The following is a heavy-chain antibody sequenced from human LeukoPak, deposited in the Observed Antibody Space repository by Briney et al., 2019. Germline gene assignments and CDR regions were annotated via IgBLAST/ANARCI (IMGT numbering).Heavy chain of an antibody. D-gene: IGHD6-19*01. CDR3: ARDLYPADSSGWYSAFDY. Sequence: ASVKVSCKASGGTFISYAISWVRQAPGQGLEWMGGIIPIFGTANYAQKFQGRVTITADESTSTAHMELSSLRSEDTAVYYCARDLYPADSSGWYSAFDYWGQGTLVTVSS. V-gene: IGHV1-69*13. CDR1: GGTFISYA. CDR2: IIPIFGTA. J-gene: IGHJ4*02.